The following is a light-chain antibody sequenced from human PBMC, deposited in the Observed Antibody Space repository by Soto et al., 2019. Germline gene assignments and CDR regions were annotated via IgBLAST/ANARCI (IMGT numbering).Light chain of an antibody. V-gene: IGKV3-11*01. J-gene: IGKJ5*01. Sequence: EIVLTQSPATLSLSPVEIATLSGSSSQSVSSYLAWYQQKPGQAPRLLIYDASNRATGIPARFSGSGSGTDFTLTISSLEPEDFAVYYCQQSSNWPPDTFGQGPRLEIK. CDR3: QQSSNWPPDT. CDR1: QSVSSY. CDR2: DAS.